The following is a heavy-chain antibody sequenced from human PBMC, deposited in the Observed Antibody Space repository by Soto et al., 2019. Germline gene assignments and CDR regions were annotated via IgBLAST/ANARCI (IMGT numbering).Heavy chain of an antibody. Sequence: ASVKVSCKASGYTFTGYYMHWVRQAPGQGLEWMGWINPNSGGTNYAQKFQGWVTMTRDTSISTAYMELSRLRSDDTAVYYCARVGGNSAIPVRDSAFDIWGQGTMVTVSS. CDR1: GYTFTGYY. CDR3: ARVGGNSAIPVRDSAFDI. D-gene: IGHD3-16*01. V-gene: IGHV1-2*04. CDR2: INPNSGGT. J-gene: IGHJ3*02.